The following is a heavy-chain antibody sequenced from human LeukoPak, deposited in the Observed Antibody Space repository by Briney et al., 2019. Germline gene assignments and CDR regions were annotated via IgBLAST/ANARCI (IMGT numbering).Heavy chain of an antibody. CDR1: GGSISSYY. D-gene: IGHD3-10*01. CDR3: ARVGNYYGSGSYYYYYYYGMDV. CDR2: IYTSGST. J-gene: IGHJ6*02. V-gene: IGHV4-4*07. Sequence: SETLSLTCTVSGGSISSYYWSWIRQPAGKGLEWIGRIYTSGSTNYNPSLKSRVTMSVDTSKNQFSLKLSSVTAADTAVYYCARVGNYYGSGSYYYYYYYGMDVWGQGTTVTVSS.